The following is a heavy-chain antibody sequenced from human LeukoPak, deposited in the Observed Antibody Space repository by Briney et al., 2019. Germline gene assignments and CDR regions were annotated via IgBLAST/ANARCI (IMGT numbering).Heavy chain of an antibody. D-gene: IGHD3-22*01. CDR1: GFTFDDYG. CDR2: INWNGGST. J-gene: IGHJ3*02. CDR3: ARAAGYYYDSSGYYQDAFDI. V-gene: IGHV3-20*04. Sequence: GGSLRLSCAASGFTFDDYGMSWVRQAPGKGLDWVSGINWNGGSTGYAYSVKGRFTISRDKAKNSLYLQMNSLRAEDTALYYCARAAGYYYDSSGYYQDAFDIWGQGTMVTVSS.